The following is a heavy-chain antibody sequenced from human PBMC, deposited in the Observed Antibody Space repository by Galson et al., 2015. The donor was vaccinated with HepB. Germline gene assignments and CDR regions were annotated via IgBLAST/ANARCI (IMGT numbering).Heavy chain of an antibody. CDR1: GFTFTSSA. J-gene: IGHJ3*02. CDR3: AADPSGIAVAGTRRAFDI. Sequence: SVKVSCKASGFTFTSSAVQWVRQARGQRLEWIGWIVVGSGNTNYAQKFQERVTITRDMSTSTAYMELSSLKSEDTAVYYCAADPSGIAVAGTRRAFDIWGQATMVTVSS. D-gene: IGHD6-19*01. CDR2: IVVGSGNT. V-gene: IGHV1-58*01.